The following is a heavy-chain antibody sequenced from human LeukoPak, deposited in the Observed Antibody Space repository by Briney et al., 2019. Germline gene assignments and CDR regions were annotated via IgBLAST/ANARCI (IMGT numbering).Heavy chain of an antibody. Sequence: PSETLSLTCTVSGGSISNDYWSWIRQAAGKEPEWIVRIYTRGSTNYNPSLKSRVTISLDKSKKQFSLNLNSVTAADTAVYYCARGGTYGSGRNQHTTLDYWGQGTLVTVSS. CDR1: GGSISNDY. D-gene: IGHD3-10*01. V-gene: IGHV4-4*07. CDR3: ARGGTYGSGRNQHTTLDY. J-gene: IGHJ4*02. CDR2: IYTRGST.